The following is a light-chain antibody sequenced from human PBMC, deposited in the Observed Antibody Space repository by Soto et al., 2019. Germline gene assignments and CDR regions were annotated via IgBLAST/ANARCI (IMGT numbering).Light chain of an antibody. V-gene: IGKV1-39*01. CDR1: QSIISY. CDR3: QQSYRNSIT. J-gene: IGKJ5*01. Sequence: DIQRTQSPSYLSASVGDRVTITFRSRQSIISYLNWYQQKPGKAPKRLIYAASSLQSGVPSRFRGSGSGTEFTLTISSLQPEDFETYYCQQSYRNSITSDQGPRLEVK. CDR2: AAS.